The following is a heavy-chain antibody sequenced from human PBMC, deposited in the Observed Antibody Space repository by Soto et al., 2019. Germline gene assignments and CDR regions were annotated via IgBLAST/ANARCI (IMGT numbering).Heavy chain of an antibody. CDR1: GYTFTNSY. V-gene: IGHV1-46*01. Sequence: QVQLVQSGAEVKKPGASVKVSCKASGYTFTNSYIHWVRQAPGQGLEWMALLNPNGGSTNYAQNFQGRVTVTRDTSTSSVYMELIRLTPEDTAVYYCARNLAAGDYWGQGTLVTVSS. J-gene: IGHJ4*02. CDR3: ARNLAAGDY. CDR2: LNPNGGST. D-gene: IGHD6-13*01.